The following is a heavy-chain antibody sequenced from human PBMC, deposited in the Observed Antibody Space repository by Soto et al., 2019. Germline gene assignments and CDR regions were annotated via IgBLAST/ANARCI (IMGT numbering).Heavy chain of an antibody. CDR2: INHSGST. J-gene: IGHJ6*03. D-gene: IGHD6-13*01. V-gene: IGHV4-34*01. CDR1: GGSFSGYY. CDR3: ARGPRAAAGTYYYYYYMDV. Sequence: SETLSLTCAVYGGSFSGYYLSWIRQPPGKGLEWIGEINHSGSTNYNPSLKSRVTISVDTSKNQFSLKLSSVTAADTAVYYCARGPRAAAGTYYYYYYMDVWGKGTTVTVSS.